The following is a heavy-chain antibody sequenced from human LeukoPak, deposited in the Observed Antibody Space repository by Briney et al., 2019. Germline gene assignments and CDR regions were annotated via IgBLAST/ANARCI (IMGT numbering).Heavy chain of an antibody. CDR1: GGSISSSSYY. J-gene: IGHJ5*02. CDR2: IYYSGST. CDR3: ARPGGSGSYYNRYDWFDP. Sequence: SETLSLTCTVSGGSISSSSYYWGWIRQPPGKGLEWIGSIYYSGSTYYNPSLKSRVTISVDTSKNQFSLKLSSVTAADTAVYYCARPGGSGSYYNRYDWFDPWGQGTLVTVSS. V-gene: IGHV4-39*01. D-gene: IGHD3-10*01.